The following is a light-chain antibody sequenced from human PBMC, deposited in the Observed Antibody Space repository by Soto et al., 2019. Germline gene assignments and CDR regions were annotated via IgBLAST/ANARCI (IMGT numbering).Light chain of an antibody. CDR3: QQFDSYPVT. CDR1: QGISSA. Sequence: AIPLTQSPSSLSASVGDRVTVTCRASQGISSALAWYQQKPGKGPKLLIYDASNLGSGVSSRFSGSGSGTDFTLTISSLQPEDFATYYCQQFDSYPVTFGGGTKVEIK. J-gene: IGKJ4*01. V-gene: IGKV1-13*02. CDR2: DAS.